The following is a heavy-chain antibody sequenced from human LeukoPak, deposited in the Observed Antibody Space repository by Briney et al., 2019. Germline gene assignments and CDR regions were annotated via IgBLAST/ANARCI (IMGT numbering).Heavy chain of an antibody. Sequence: QPGGSLTLSCTVSGVTFSDDYLDWGCQAPGKGLEWVGRTGNQAKSYTTDYAASVKGRFTISRDDSKNSMYLQMNSLKSGDTAVYFCARVNRGDYYFDYWGQGTLVTVSS. D-gene: IGHD1-14*01. J-gene: IGHJ4*02. V-gene: IGHV3-72*01. CDR2: TGNQAKSYTT. CDR3: ARVNRGDYYFDY. CDR1: GVTFSDDY.